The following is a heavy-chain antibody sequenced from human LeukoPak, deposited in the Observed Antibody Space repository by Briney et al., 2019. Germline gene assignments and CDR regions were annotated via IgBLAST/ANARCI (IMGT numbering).Heavy chain of an antibody. J-gene: IGHJ5*02. CDR1: GGSISSGTYY. Sequence: SQTLSLTCTVSGGSISSGTYYWSWIRQPAGKGLEWIGRIYTSGSTNYNPSLKSRVTISVDTSKNQFSLKLSSVTAADTAVYYCARAYQRLGGLSFPDQWGQGTLVSVPS. V-gene: IGHV4-61*02. CDR2: IYTSGST. CDR3: ARAYQRLGGLSFPDQ. D-gene: IGHD3-16*02.